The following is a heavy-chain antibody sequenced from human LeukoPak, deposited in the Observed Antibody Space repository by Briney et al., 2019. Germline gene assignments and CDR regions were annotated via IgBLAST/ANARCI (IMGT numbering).Heavy chain of an antibody. V-gene: IGHV4-39*07. CDR3: ARESTITDDAFDI. Sequence: PSETLSLTCTVSGGSISSNSYYWGWIRQPPGKGLEWIGSIYYSGSTYYNPSLKSRVTISVDTSKNQFSLRLSPVTAADTAVYYCARESTITDDAFDIWGQGTMVTVSS. J-gene: IGHJ3*02. CDR1: GGSISSNSYY. D-gene: IGHD1-14*01. CDR2: IYYSGST.